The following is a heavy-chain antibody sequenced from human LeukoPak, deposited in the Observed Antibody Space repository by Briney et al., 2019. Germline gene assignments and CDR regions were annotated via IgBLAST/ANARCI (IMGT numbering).Heavy chain of an antibody. CDR2: FFLSGGP. D-gene: IGHD1-14*01. V-gene: IGHV4/OR15-8*01. J-gene: IGHJ4*02. Sequence: SETLSLTCDVSGDFIRSSEWWSWVRQPPGKGLEWIGQFFLSGGPNYRPSLRSRVTISVHRSKSQFSLKMASVTAADTAIYYCVRNGRYCLDYWGQGTLVTVSS. CDR3: VRNGRYCLDY. CDR1: GDFIRSSEW.